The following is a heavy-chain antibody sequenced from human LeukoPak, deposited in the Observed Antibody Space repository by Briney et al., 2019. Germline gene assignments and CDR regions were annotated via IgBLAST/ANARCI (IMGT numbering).Heavy chain of an antibody. CDR2: ISTSSTTI. D-gene: IGHD2-15*01. V-gene: IGHV3-48*01. CDR3: AKEMGYCTGGSCYRWFDS. J-gene: IGHJ5*01. CDR1: GFTFSIYS. Sequence: PGGSLRLSCAASGFTFSIYSMSWVRQAPGKGLEWLSYISTSSTTIYYADSVKGRFTISRDDARNSLSLQMNSLIADDTAVYYCAKEMGYCTGGSCYRWFDSWGQGTMVTVSS.